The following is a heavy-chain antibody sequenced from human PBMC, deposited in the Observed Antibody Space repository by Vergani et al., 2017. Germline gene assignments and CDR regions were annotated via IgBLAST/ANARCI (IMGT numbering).Heavy chain of an antibody. J-gene: IGHJ4*02. V-gene: IGHV3-33*01. CDR3: ARDPSDSTYGGFDY. Sequence: QVQLVESGGGVVQPGRSLRLSCAASGFTFSSYGMHWVRHAPGKGLEWVAVIWYDGSNKYYADSVKGRFTISRDNSKNTLYLQMNSLRAEDTAVYYCARDPSDSTYGGFDYWGQGTLVTVSS. D-gene: IGHD2-2*01. CDR2: IWYDGSNK. CDR1: GFTFSSYG.